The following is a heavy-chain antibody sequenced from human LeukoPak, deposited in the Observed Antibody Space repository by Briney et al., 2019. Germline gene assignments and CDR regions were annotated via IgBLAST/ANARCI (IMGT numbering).Heavy chain of an antibody. V-gene: IGHV4-31*03. Sequence: SQTLSLTCTVSGGSISSGGYYWSWIRQHPGKGLEWIGYIYYSGSTYYNPSLKSRVTISVDTSKNQFSLKLSSVTAADTAVYYCARGAYDSEYYFDYWGQGTLVTVSS. J-gene: IGHJ4*02. CDR3: ARGAYDSEYYFDY. D-gene: IGHD3-22*01. CDR2: IYYSGST. CDR1: GGSISSGGYY.